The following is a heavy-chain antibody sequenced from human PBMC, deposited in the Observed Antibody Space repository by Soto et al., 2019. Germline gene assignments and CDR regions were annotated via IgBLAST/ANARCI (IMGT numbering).Heavy chain of an antibody. D-gene: IGHD6-19*01. Sequence: EVQLVESGGGLVQPGRSLRLSCAASGFTFDDYAMHWVRQAPGKGLEWVSGISWNSGSIGYADSVKGRFTISRDNAKNSLYLQMNSLRAEDTALYYCAKGANIAPGGIAGARTGVDYWGQGTLVTVSS. CDR3: AKGANIAPGGIAGARTGVDY. J-gene: IGHJ4*02. V-gene: IGHV3-9*01. CDR1: GFTFDDYA. CDR2: ISWNSGSI.